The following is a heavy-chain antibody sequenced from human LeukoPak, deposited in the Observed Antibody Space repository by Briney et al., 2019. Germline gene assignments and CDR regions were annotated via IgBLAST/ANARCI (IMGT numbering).Heavy chain of an antibody. V-gene: IGHV1-24*01. J-gene: IGHJ4*02. CDR3: ATDHQWQLLGY. CDR1: GNTLSELS. CDR2: VDPEDDKN. Sequence: ASGKVSCKVSGNTLSELSMHWVRQAPGKGLEWMGGVDPEDDKNIYAQKFQGRVTMTEDTSTDTAYMELSNLRSEDTAVYYCATDHQWQLLGYWGQGTLVTVSS. D-gene: IGHD1-26*01.